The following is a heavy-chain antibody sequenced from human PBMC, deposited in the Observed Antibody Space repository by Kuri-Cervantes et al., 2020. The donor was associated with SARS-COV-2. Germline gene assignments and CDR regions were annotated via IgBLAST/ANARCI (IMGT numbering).Heavy chain of an antibody. V-gene: IGHV3-48*01. CDR2: ISSSSSTI. J-gene: IGHJ3*02. Sequence: GGSLRLSCAASGFTFSSYGMHWVRQAPGKGLEWVSYISSSSSTIYYADSVKGRFTISRDNAKNSLYLQMNSLRAEDTAVYYCARDVIAARPSRGAFDIWGQGTMVTVSS. CDR3: ARDVIAARPSRGAFDI. D-gene: IGHD6-6*01. CDR1: GFTFSSYG.